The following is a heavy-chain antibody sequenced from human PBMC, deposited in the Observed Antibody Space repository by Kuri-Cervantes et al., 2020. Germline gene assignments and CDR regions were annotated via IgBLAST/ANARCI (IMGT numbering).Heavy chain of an antibody. Sequence: GESLKISCTASGFIFSDYTMNWVRQAPGKGLEWISYISSSSSTIYYADSVKGRFTISRDNAKNSLYLQMNSLRDEDTAIYYCAKDLYKAYCSSTSCSFSHDFQHWGQGTLVTVSS. CDR2: ISSSSSTI. CDR3: AKDLYKAYCSSTSCSFSHDFQH. D-gene: IGHD2-2*01. CDR1: GFIFSDYT. J-gene: IGHJ1*01. V-gene: IGHV3-48*02.